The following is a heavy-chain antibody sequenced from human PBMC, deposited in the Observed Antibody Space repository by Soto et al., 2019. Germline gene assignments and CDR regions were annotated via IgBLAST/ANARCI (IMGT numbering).Heavy chain of an antibody. Sequence: EVQLLESGGGLVQPGGSLRLSCAASGFSFSRYAMMWVRQAPGKGQEWVAGMTGSGGDIRYADSVKGRFTISKDNSKNTLYLQMNSLRAEDTAIYYCAKDAVYNDGLRLVANWGQGTLVTVSS. D-gene: IGHD5-12*01. J-gene: IGHJ4*02. CDR3: AKDAVYNDGLRLVAN. CDR2: MTGSGGDI. CDR1: GFSFSRYA. V-gene: IGHV3-23*01.